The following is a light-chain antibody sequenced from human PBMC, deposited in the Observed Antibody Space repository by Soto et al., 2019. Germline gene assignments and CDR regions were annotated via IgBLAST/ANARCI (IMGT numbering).Light chain of an antibody. CDR3: QVWDSSSDPYVV. J-gene: IGLJ2*01. V-gene: IGLV3-21*04. CDR2: YDS. Sequence: SYELTQPPSVSVAPGKTARITCGGNNIGSKSVHWYQQKPGQAPVLVIYYDSDRPSGIPERFSGSNSGNTATLTINRVEAGDEADYYCQVWDSSSDPYVVFGGGTKLTVL. CDR1: NIGSKS.